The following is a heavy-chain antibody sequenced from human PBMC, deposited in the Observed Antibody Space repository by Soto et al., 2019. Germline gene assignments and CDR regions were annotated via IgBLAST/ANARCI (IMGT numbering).Heavy chain of an antibody. CDR1: GGSISSYY. CDR2: IYYSGST. D-gene: IGHD3-9*01. CDR3: ARHIRYFDWPAKYYYYMDV. Sequence: SETLSLTCTVSGGSISSYYWSWIRQPPGKGLEWIGYIYYSGSTNYNPSLKSRVTISVDTSKNQFSLKLSSVTAADTAVYYCARHIRYFDWPAKYYYYMDVWGKGTTVTVSS. V-gene: IGHV4-59*08. J-gene: IGHJ6*03.